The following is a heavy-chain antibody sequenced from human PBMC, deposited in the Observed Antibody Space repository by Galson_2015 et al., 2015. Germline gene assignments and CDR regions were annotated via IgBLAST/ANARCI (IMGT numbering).Heavy chain of an antibody. V-gene: IGHV4-61*01. CDR2: IYYSGST. CDR3: ARRAIFYYDSSGSGWFDP. D-gene: IGHD3-22*01. Sequence: ETLSLTCTVSGGSVSSGSYYWSWIRQPPGKGLEWIGYIYYSGSTNYNPSLKSRVTISVDTSKNQFSLKLSSVTAADTAVYYCARRAIFYYDSSGSGWFDPWGQGTLVTVSS. CDR1: GGSVSSGSYY. J-gene: IGHJ5*02.